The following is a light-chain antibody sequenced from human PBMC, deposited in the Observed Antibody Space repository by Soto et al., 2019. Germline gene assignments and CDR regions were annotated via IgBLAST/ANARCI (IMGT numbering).Light chain of an antibody. CDR3: QQYSSYWT. V-gene: IGKV1-5*03. J-gene: IGKJ1*01. CDR1: QSISSW. Sequence: DIQMTQSPSTLSASVGDRVTITCRASQSISSWLAWYQQKPGKAPKLLINKASSLESGVPSRFSGSGSGTEFTLTISSLQPDDFATYYCQQYSSYWTFAQGTKVDIK. CDR2: KAS.